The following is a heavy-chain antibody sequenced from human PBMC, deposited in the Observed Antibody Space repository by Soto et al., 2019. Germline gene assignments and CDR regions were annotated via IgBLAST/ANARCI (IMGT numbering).Heavy chain of an antibody. V-gene: IGHV4-34*01. Sequence: QVQLQQWGAGLLKPSETLSLTCAVYGGSFSGYYWSWIRQPPGKGLEWIGEINHSGSTNYNPSLKSRVTISVDTSKNQFSLKLSSVTAADTAVYYCARGQETGTLGYWGQGTLVTVSS. D-gene: IGHD1-7*01. CDR2: INHSGST. CDR1: GGSFSGYY. J-gene: IGHJ4*02. CDR3: ARGQETGTLGY.